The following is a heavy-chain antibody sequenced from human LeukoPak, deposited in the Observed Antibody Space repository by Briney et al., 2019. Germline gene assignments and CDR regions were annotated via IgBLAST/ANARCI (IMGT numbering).Heavy chain of an antibody. CDR3: ARGRGSGWFLKGLDY. V-gene: IGHV4-59*12. CDR1: GGSISSYY. D-gene: IGHD6-19*01. Sequence: SETLSLTCTVSGGSISSYYWSWIRQPPGKGLEWIGYIYYSGSTNYNPSLKSRVTISVDTSKNQFSLKLSSVTAADTAVYYCARGRGSGWFLKGLDYWGQGTLVTVSS. CDR2: IYYSGST. J-gene: IGHJ4*02.